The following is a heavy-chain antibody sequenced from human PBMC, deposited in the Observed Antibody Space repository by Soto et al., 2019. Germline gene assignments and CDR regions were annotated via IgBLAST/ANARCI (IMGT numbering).Heavy chain of an antibody. D-gene: IGHD2-2*01. V-gene: IGHV3-21*01. CDR1: GFTFSSYS. CDR3: ARDLVPAAISFYYYGMDV. CDR2: ISSSSSYV. Sequence: GRSLRLSCAASGFTFSSYSMNWVRQAPGKGLEWLSSISSSSSYVYYADSVKGRFTISRDNAKNSLYLQMNSLRAEDTAVYYCARDLVPAAISFYYYGMDVWGQGTTVTVSS. J-gene: IGHJ6*02.